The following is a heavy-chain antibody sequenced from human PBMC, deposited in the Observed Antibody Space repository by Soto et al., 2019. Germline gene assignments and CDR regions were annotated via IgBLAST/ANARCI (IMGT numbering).Heavy chain of an antibody. CDR3: ARGTVVVTAIRGGFDY. Sequence: QVQLQESGPGLVKPSQTLSLTCTVSGGSISSGDYYWSWIRQPPEKGLEWIGYIYYSGSTYYNPSLKSRVTISVDTSKNQFSLKLSSVTAADTAVYYCARGTVVVTAIRGGFDYWGQGTLVTVSS. CDR2: IYYSGST. V-gene: IGHV4-30-4*01. CDR1: GGSISSGDYY. D-gene: IGHD2-21*02. J-gene: IGHJ4*02.